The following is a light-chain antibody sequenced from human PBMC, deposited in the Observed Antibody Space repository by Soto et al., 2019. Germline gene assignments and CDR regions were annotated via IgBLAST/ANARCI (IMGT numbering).Light chain of an antibody. CDR3: SSYTSISTVV. CDR2: DVS. V-gene: IGLV2-14*01. J-gene: IGLJ2*01. CDR1: SSDVGGYNY. Sequence: QSALTQPASVSGSPGQSITISCTGTSSDVGGYNYVSWYQQHPGKAPKLMIYDVSDRPSGVSNRFSGSKSGNTASLTISGLQADDEAAYYCSSYTSISTVVFGGGTKLTVL.